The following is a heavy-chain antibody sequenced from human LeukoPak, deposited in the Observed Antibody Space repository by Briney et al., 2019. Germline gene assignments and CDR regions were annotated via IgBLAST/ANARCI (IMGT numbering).Heavy chain of an antibody. CDR3: GASRQYVGAFDI. CDR2: ISSSSTII. D-gene: IGHD3-16*01. V-gene: IGHV3-48*03. J-gene: IGHJ3*02. CDR1: GFTFSSYE. Sequence: GGSLRLSCAASGFTFSSYELYWVRQAPGKGLEWISYISSSSTIIKYADSVRGRFTISRDDARGSLYLQMSSLRADDTAIYYCGASRQYVGAFDIWGQGTLVTVSS.